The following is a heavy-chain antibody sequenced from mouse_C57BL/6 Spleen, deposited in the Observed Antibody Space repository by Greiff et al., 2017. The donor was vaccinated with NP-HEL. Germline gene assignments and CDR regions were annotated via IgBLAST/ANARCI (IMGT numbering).Heavy chain of an antibody. CDR3: ANSYYGSSLDY. J-gene: IGHJ2*01. D-gene: IGHD1-1*01. Sequence: QVQLKESGPELVKPGASVKISCKASGYAFSSSWMNWVKQRPGKGLEWIGRIYPGDGDTNYNGKFKGKATLTADKSSSTAYMQLSSLTSEDSAVYFCANSYYGSSLDYWGQGTTLTVSS. CDR2: IYPGDGDT. CDR1: GYAFSSSW. V-gene: IGHV1-82*01.